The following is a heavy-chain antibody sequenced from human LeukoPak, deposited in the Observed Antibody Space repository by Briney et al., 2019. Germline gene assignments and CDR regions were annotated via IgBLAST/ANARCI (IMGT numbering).Heavy chain of an antibody. CDR1: GYTFTDYY. D-gene: IGHD6-6*01. CDR3: ARDVGTARVFDY. V-gene: IGHV1-2*02. Sequence: ASVKVSCKASGYTFTDYYIHWVRQAPGQGLEWMGWINPNSGGTNYAQKFQGRVTMTRDTSISTAYMELSRLRSDDTAVYYCARDVGTARVFDYWGQGTLVTVSS. CDR2: INPNSGGT. J-gene: IGHJ4*02.